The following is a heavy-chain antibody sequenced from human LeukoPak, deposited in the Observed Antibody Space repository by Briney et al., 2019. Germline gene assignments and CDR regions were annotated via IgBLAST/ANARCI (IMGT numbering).Heavy chain of an antibody. CDR3: ARVGPATAFDY. CDR1: GFTLRGFS. Sequence: YPGGSLRLSCAASGFTLRGFSMHWVRQSPGRGLEYVSAINYNGGTTYYADSVKDRFTISRDDSRNTLYLQMASLRDEDMGVYYCARVGPATAFDYWGQGTQVTVSS. J-gene: IGHJ4*02. CDR2: INYNGGTT. V-gene: IGHV3-64*02.